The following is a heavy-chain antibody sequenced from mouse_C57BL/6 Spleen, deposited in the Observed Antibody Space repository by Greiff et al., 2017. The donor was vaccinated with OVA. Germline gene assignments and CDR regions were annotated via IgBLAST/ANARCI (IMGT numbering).Heavy chain of an antibody. D-gene: IGHD1-1*01. Sequence: VQLQQSGPELVKPGASVKISCKASGYTFTDYYMNWVKQSHGKSLEWIGDINPNNGGTSYNQKFKGKATLTVDKSSSTAYMELRSLTSEDSAVYYCARWGYYYGSSPYWYFDVWGTGTTVTVSS. CDR3: ARWGYYYGSSPYWYFDV. CDR2: INPNNGGT. J-gene: IGHJ1*03. CDR1: GYTFTDYY. V-gene: IGHV1-26*01.